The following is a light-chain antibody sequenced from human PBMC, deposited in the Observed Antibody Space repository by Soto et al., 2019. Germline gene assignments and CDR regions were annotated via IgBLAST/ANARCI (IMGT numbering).Light chain of an antibody. V-gene: IGKV3-20*01. CDR1: QSVSSSY. CDR3: QQYGSAPGT. J-gene: IGKJ1*01. Sequence: ETVLTQSPGTLSLSPGERATLSCRASQSVSSSYLAWYQQKPGQAPRLLIYGASSRATGIPDRFSVSGSGTDFTLTISRLQPEDFAVYYRQQYGSAPGTFGQGTKVEIK. CDR2: GAS.